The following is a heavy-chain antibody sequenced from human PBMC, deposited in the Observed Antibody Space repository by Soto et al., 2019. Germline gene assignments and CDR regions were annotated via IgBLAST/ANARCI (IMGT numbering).Heavy chain of an antibody. CDR1: GGSISSSSYY. CDR3: ASLYYYYYYGMDV. CDR2: IYYSGST. Sequence: SETLSLTCTVSGGSISSSSYYWGWIRQPPGKGLEWIGSIYYSGSTYYNPSLKSRVTISVDTSKNQFSLKLSSVAAADTAVYYCASLYYYYYYGMDVWGQGTTVTVSS. V-gene: IGHV4-39*01. D-gene: IGHD3-16*01. J-gene: IGHJ6*02.